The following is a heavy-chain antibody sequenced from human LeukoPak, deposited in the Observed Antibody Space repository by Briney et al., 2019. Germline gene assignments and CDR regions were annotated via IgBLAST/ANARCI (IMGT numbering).Heavy chain of an antibody. Sequence: ASVKVSCKASGYTFTSYYMHWVRQAPGQGLEWMGIINPSGGSTSYAQKFQGRVTMTRDTSTSTVYMELSSLRSEDTAVYYCARMSSSTSYYYSRSGCRIDYWGQGTLVTVSS. D-gene: IGHD2-2*01. CDR2: INPSGGST. J-gene: IGHJ4*02. CDR3: ARMSSSTSYYYSRSGCRIDY. V-gene: IGHV1-46*01. CDR1: GYTFTSYY.